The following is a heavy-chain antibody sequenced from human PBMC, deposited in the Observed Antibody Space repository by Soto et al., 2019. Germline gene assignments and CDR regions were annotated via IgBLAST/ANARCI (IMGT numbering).Heavy chain of an antibody. V-gene: IGHV4-30-2*01. J-gene: IGHJ4*02. CDR1: GGSIDSGGFS. CDR2: IYQSGGT. Sequence: QLQLQESGSGLVKPSQTLSLTCAVSGGSIDSGGFSWNWIRQPPGKGLEWIGYIYQSGGTLYNPSLKSRVTISVDRSKNQFSLNMSSVTAADTAAYCCARDSLSGYYFDYWGLGTLVTVSS. CDR3: ARDSLSGYYFDY. D-gene: IGHD3-22*01.